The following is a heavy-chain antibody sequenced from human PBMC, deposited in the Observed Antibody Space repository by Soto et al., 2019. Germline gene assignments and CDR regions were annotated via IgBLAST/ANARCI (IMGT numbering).Heavy chain of an antibody. V-gene: IGHV1-18*01. CDR1: VYPFTTYD. CDR3: AREQSVAGFDY. J-gene: IGHJ4*02. D-gene: IGHD6-19*01. CDR2: ISAFNGNS. Sequence: ASVKVSCKASVYPFTTYDISGVRQALGQGLEWRGWISAFNGNSDCAQKLEGRVTMTTDTSASTAYMERRSLRSDDTAVYCCAREQSVAGFDYWGQGTLVTVSS.